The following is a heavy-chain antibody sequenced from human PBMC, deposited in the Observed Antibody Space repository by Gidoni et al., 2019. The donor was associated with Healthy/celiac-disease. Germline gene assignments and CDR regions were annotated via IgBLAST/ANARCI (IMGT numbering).Heavy chain of an antibody. Sequence: QVQLVQSGAEVKKPGSSVKVSCKASAVTFSTYAISWVRQAPGQGLEWMGGIIPIFGTANYAQKFQGRVTITADESTSTAYMELSSLRSEDTAVYYCARVGHSGYDGHLYFDYWGQGTLVTVSS. V-gene: IGHV1-69*01. D-gene: IGHD5-12*01. CDR2: IIPIFGTA. CDR1: AVTFSTYA. J-gene: IGHJ4*02. CDR3: ARVGHSGYDGHLYFDY.